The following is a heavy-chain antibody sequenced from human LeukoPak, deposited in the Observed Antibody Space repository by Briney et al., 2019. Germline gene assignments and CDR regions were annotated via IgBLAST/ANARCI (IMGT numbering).Heavy chain of an antibody. CDR1: GYSISSGYY. CDR3: ARIVGGGNFQH. J-gene: IGHJ1*01. Sequence: TPSETLSLTCTVSGYSISSGYYWGWIRQPPGKGLEWIGEINHSGSTNYNPSLESRVTITVDTSKNQFSLKLSSVTAADTAVYYCARIVGGGNFQHWGQGTLVTVSS. V-gene: IGHV4-38-2*02. CDR2: INHSGST. D-gene: IGHD2-15*01.